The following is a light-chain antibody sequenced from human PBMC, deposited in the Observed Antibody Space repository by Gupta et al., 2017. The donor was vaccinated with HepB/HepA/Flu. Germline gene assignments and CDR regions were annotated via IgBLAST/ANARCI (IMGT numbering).Light chain of an antibody. V-gene: IGKV4-1*01. Sequence: DIVMTQSPDSLALSLGERATINCTSSQSVLYSSNNKNYVAWYQQKPGQPPKLLIFWASTRESGVPDRFSGSWSATDVTLTISILQAEDVAVYYCQQYSSTPRTFGQGTKVEIK. CDR1: QSVLYSSNNKNY. CDR3: QQYSSTPRT. CDR2: WAS. J-gene: IGKJ1*01.